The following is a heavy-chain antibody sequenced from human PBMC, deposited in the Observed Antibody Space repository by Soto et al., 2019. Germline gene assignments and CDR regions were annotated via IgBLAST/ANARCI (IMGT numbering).Heavy chain of an antibody. V-gene: IGHV3-23*01. CDR3: AKAGIVVVMGGGFDY. Sequence: EVQLLESGGGLVQPGGSLRLSCAASGFTFSRYAMSWVRQAPVKGLEWVSAIRGSGGSTYYADSVKGRFTISRDNSKNTMYLQMNSLRAEDTAGYYCAKAGIVVVMGGGFDYWGQGTLVTVSS. CDR2: IRGSGGST. CDR1: GFTFSRYA. D-gene: IGHD3-22*01. J-gene: IGHJ4*02.